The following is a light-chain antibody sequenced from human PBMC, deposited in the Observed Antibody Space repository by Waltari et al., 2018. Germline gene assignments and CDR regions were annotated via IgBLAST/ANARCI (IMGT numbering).Light chain of an antibody. Sequence: EVVLTRSPGTLSLSPGERATLSCRASQSVDSTHLAWYQQKPGQAPRLLIYAASTRDIGIPDRFSGSGSGTDFILTISRLEPEDFAVYYCQQYGGSPMYTFGQGTKLEIK. CDR3: QQYGGSPMYT. CDR1: QSVDSTH. CDR2: AAS. V-gene: IGKV3-20*01. J-gene: IGKJ2*01.